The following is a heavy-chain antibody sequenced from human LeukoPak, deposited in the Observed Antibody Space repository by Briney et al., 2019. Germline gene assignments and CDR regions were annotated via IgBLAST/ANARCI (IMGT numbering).Heavy chain of an antibody. J-gene: IGHJ4*02. CDR3: AKDSLGYCSGGSCYTVAY. Sequence: GGSLRLSCVASGFTFSSSAMSWVRQGPGKGPEWVSAISGSGDSTYYADSVKGRLTISRDNSKNTLYLQMNSLRAEDTALYYCAKDSLGYCSGGSCYTVAYWGQGTLVTVSS. D-gene: IGHD2-15*01. CDR1: GFTFSSSA. CDR2: ISGSGDST. V-gene: IGHV3-23*01.